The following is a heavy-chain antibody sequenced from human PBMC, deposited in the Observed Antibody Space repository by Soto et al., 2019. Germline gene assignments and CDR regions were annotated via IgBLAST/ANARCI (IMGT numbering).Heavy chain of an antibody. V-gene: IGHV3-7*01. CDR3: AKGGGSWGWRPYYGMGV. CDR2: IKQDGSDK. D-gene: IGHD3-16*01. CDR1: GFTFSSNW. J-gene: IGHJ6*02. Sequence: PGGSLRLSCEVSGFTFSSNWMSWVRQAPGKGLEWVADIKQDGSDKYYLDSVKGRFTISRDNAKNSLYLQMNSLRADDTAVYYCAKGGGSWGWRPYYGMGVWGRGTTVTVSS.